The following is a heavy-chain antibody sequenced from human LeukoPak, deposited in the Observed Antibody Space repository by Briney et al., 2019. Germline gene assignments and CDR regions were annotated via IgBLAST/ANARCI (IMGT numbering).Heavy chain of an antibody. CDR2: IYYSGTT. CDR3: ARTDSSGYYGDY. CDR1: GGSISSGDYY. Sequence: SETLSLTCTVSGGSISSGDYYRSWIRQPPGKGLEWIGYIYYSGTTYYNPSLKSRLTISVDTSKNQFSLKLSSVTAADTAVYYCARTDSSGYYGDYWGQGTLVTVSS. V-gene: IGHV4-30-4*01. J-gene: IGHJ4*02. D-gene: IGHD3-22*01.